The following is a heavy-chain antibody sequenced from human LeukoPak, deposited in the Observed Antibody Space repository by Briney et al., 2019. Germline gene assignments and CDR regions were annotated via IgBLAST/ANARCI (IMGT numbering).Heavy chain of an antibody. CDR1: GFTFSSYA. CDR3: AKDTAGYDYVWGSYRLFDY. CDR2: ISYDGSNK. D-gene: IGHD3-16*02. V-gene: IGHV3-30-3*01. J-gene: IGHJ4*02. Sequence: GGSLRLSCAASGFTFSSYAMHWVRQAPGKGLEWVAVISYDGSNKYYADSVKGRFTISRDNSKNTLYLQMNSLRAEDTAVYYCAKDTAGYDYVWGSYRLFDYWGQGTLVTVSS.